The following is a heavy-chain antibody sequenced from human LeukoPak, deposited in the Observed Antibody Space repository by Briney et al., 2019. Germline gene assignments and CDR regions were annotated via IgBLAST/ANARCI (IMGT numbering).Heavy chain of an antibody. CDR3: ARHYYVFWSGQTNWFDP. Sequence: SETLSLTCTVSGGSISSGDYHWSWIRQPPGKGLEWIGSIYYSGSTYYNPSLKSRVTISVDTSKNQFSLKLSSVTAADTAVYYCARHYYVFWSGQTNWFDPWGQGTLVTVSS. D-gene: IGHD3-3*01. V-gene: IGHV4-39*01. CDR1: GGSISSGDYH. J-gene: IGHJ5*02. CDR2: IYYSGST.